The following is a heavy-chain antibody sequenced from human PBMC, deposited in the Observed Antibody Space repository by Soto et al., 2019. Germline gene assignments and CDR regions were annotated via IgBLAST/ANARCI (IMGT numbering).Heavy chain of an antibody. CDR1: GFTFSGST. J-gene: IGHJ6*02. CDR3: TRSDYAMDV. V-gene: IGHV3-73*01. CDR2: IRSKANDYAT. Sequence: PGGSLRLSCAASGFTFSGSTMHWVRQASGKGLEWVGRIRSKANDYATTYAASVNGRFTISRDDSKNTAYLQMNSLKTEDAAVYYCTRSDYAMDVWGQGTTVTVSS.